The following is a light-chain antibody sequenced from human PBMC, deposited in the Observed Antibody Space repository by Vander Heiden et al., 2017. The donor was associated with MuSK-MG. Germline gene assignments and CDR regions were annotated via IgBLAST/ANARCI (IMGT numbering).Light chain of an antibody. CDR1: QSISNY. CDR3: HQSDSMRWT. V-gene: IGKV1-39*01. CDR2: AAS. J-gene: IGKJ1*01. Sequence: DIQMTQSPSSLSASVGDRVTIICRASQSISNYLNWYQQKPGKAPKLLIYAASSFQNGVPSTFRASGSGTDFTLTISRLQPEDFTTYYCHQSDSMRWTFGQQGKVEIK.